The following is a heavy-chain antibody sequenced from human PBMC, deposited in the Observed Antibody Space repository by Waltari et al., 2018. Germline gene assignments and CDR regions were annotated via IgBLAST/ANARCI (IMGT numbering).Heavy chain of an antibody. CDR2: INHSGST. Sequence: QVQLQQWGAGLLKPSETLSLTCAVYGGSFSGYYWSWIRQPPGKGLEWIGEINHSGSTNYNPSLKSRVTISVDTSKNQFSLKLSSVTAADTAVYYCARSGRYYDSSGYYWYGYWGQGTLVTVSS. V-gene: IGHV4-34*01. J-gene: IGHJ4*02. D-gene: IGHD3-22*01. CDR1: GGSFSGYY. CDR3: ARSGRYYDSSGYYWYGY.